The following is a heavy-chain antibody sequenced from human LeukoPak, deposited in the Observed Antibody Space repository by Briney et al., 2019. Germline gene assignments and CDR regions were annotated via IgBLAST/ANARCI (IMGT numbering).Heavy chain of an antibody. CDR3: ARGHCSSTSCYHDCLD. CDR1: GGTFSSYA. V-gene: IGHV1-69*05. J-gene: IGHJ4*02. CDR2: IIPIFGTA. D-gene: IGHD2-2*01. Sequence: GASVKVSCKASGGTFSSYAISWVRQAPGQGLEWMGGIIPIFGTANYAQKFQGRVTITTDESTSTAHMELSSLRSEDTAVYYCARGHCSSTSCYHDCLDWGQGTLVTVSS.